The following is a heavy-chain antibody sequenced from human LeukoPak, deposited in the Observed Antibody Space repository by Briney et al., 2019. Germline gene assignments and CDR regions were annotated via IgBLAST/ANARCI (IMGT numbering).Heavy chain of an antibody. Sequence: GASVKVSCKASGGTFSSYAISWVRQAPGQGLEWMGRIIPIFGTANYAQKFQGRVTITTDESTSTAYMELSSLRSEDTAVYYCASRHPRDGYNYAFAIWGQGTMVTVSS. D-gene: IGHD5-24*01. CDR3: ASRHPRDGYNYAFAI. V-gene: IGHV1-69*05. CDR2: IIPIFGTA. CDR1: GGTFSSYA. J-gene: IGHJ3*02.